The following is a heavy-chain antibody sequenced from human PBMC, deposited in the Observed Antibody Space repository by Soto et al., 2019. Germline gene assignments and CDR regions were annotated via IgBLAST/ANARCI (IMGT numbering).Heavy chain of an antibody. CDR1: GYTSFNFG. CDR3: ARDGDQWDQMYCDN. V-gene: IGHV1-18*01. J-gene: IGHJ4*02. Sequence: QVQLVQSGAEVTKPGASVKVSCKASGYTSFNFGISWVRQAPGQGLEWMGWISAYRGHTNYAHKFRGRITMTTDTSTSTVYMELTNIRSDDTAVYYCARDGDQWDQMYCDNWGQGTLVTVAS. CDR2: ISAYRGHT. D-gene: IGHD7-27*01.